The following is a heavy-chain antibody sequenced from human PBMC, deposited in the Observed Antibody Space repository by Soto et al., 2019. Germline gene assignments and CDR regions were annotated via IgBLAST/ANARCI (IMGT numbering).Heavy chain of an antibody. CDR3: SSGYSSSLWVDY. J-gene: IGHJ4*02. D-gene: IGHD6-6*01. Sequence: EVQLVESGGGLVQPGGSLRLSCAASGFTFSSYWMHWVRQAPGKGLVWVSRINSDGSSTSYADSVKGRFTISRDNAKNTLYLQMNSLRAEDTAVYYCSSGYSSSLWVDYWGQGTLVTVSS. CDR2: INSDGSST. V-gene: IGHV3-74*01. CDR1: GFTFSSYW.